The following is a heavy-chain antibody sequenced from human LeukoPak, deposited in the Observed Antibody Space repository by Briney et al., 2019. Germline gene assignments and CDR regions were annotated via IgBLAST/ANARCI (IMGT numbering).Heavy chain of an antibody. Sequence: SQTLSLTCALSGDSISSTSTTWNWIRQSPSRGLEWLGRTYYRSKWYNDYAISVKSRITINPDTSKSQYSPQLNSVTPGDTAVYYCARALGGAAAGSWFDPWGQGALVTVSS. CDR1: GDSISSTSTT. CDR2: TYYRSKWYN. CDR3: ARALGGAAAGSWFDP. J-gene: IGHJ5*02. V-gene: IGHV6-1*01. D-gene: IGHD6-13*01.